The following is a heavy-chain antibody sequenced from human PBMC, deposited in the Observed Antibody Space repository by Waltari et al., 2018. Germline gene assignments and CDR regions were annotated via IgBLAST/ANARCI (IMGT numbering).Heavy chain of an antibody. V-gene: IGHV4-39*01. CDR1: GDSITSPIYH. CDR2: VSANGDT. D-gene: IGHD3-3*01. CDR3: ARRLEMSGITYDAFDI. J-gene: IGHJ3*02. Sequence: QLQLQESGPGLVKPSETLSLTCTVSGDSITSPIYHWGWIRQPPGKGLEWLGRVSANGDTYYNPSLKGRVAIAVGTSKTQFALKLSSVTAADTAVFYCARRLEMSGITYDAFDIWGQGTMVTVSS.